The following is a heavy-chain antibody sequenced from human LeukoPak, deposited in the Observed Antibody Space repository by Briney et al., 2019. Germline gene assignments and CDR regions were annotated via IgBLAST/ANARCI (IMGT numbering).Heavy chain of an antibody. CDR3: AKISSDSGGDREKF. V-gene: IGHV3-23*01. J-gene: IGHJ4*02. Sequence: GGSLRLSCAASEITLSSYGVSWVRQAPGKGLEWLSAISFSAGTTYYADSVKGRFTISRDNSKNTLYLQLSSLRAEDTAVYYCAKISSDSGGDREKFWGQGTLVTVSS. CDR1: EITLSSYG. CDR2: ISFSAGTT. D-gene: IGHD2-21*02.